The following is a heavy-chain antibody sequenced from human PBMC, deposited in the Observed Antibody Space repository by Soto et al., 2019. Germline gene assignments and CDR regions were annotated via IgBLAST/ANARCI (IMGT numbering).Heavy chain of an antibody. V-gene: IGHV3-30*18. D-gene: IGHD6-19*01. CDR2: ISYDGSNK. CDR1: GFTFSSYG. Sequence: GGSLRLSCAASGFTFSSYGMHWVRQAPGKGLEWVAVISYDGSNKYYADSVKGRFTISRDNSKNTLYLQMNSLRAEDTAVYYCAKDHRRIAVAAPLGPWGQGTLVTVS. J-gene: IGHJ5*02. CDR3: AKDHRRIAVAAPLGP.